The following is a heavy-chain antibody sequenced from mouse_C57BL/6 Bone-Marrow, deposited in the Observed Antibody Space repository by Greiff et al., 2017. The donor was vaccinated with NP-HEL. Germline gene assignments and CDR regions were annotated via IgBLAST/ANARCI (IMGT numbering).Heavy chain of an antibody. Sequence: VNLVESGPGLVAPSQSLSITCTVSGFSLTSYGVHWVRQPPGKGLEWLGVIWSDGSTTYNSALKSRLSISKDNYKSQVFLKMNSLQTDDTDMYYCAGASITTVVDYAMDYWGQGTSVTVSS. CDR2: IWSDGST. CDR1: GFSLTSYG. CDR3: AGASITTVVDYAMDY. V-gene: IGHV2-6*03. J-gene: IGHJ4*01. D-gene: IGHD1-1*01.